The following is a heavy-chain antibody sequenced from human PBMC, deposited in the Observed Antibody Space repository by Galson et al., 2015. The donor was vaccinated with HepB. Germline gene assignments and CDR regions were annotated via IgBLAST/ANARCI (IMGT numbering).Heavy chain of an antibody. CDR1: GFTFSIYS. D-gene: IGHD6-13*01. V-gene: IGHV3-21*01. Sequence: SLRLSCAASGFTFSIYSMNWVRQAPGKGLERVSSITDNGDVYYAVSVKGRFSISRDNAQNSLYLQMSSLRAEDTAMYYCARDPAAGDSWGQGTLVTVSS. J-gene: IGHJ4*02. CDR2: ITDNGDV. CDR3: ARDPAAGDS.